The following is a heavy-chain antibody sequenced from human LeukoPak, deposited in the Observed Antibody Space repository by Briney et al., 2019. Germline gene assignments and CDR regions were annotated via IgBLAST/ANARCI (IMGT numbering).Heavy chain of an antibody. V-gene: IGHV3-66*01. CDR3: ARDRSGSGSYSYDN. CDR1: GFSVSCNY. Sequence: GGSLRFSCAASGFSVSCNYMSWVRRAPGKGLEWVSVIFSGGSTYFADSVKGRFTISRDNSKNTLHLQMNSLRAEDTAVYYCARDRSGSGSYSYDNWGQGTLVTVSS. J-gene: IGHJ4*02. D-gene: IGHD3-10*01. CDR2: IFSGGST.